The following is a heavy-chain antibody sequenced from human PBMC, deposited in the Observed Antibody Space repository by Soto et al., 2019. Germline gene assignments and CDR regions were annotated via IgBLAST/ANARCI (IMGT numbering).Heavy chain of an antibody. J-gene: IGHJ4*02. CDR1: GGSFSGYY. V-gene: IGHV4-34*01. D-gene: IGHD3-10*01. CDR2: INHSGST. Sequence: SETLSLTCAVYGGSFSGYYWSWIRQPPGKGLEWIGEINHSGSTNYNPSLKRRVTISVDTSKNQLSQKLSSVTAADTAVYYCARVGRYYGSGSYYRSHFDYWGQGTLVTVSS. CDR3: ARVGRYYGSGSYYRSHFDY.